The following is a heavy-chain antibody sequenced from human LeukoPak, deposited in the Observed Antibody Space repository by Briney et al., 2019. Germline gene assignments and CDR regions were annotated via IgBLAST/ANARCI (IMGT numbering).Heavy chain of an antibody. CDR2: INPSGGST. J-gene: IGHJ4*02. D-gene: IGHD5-18*01. CDR3: ARAGVDTEN. V-gene: IGHV1-46*01. Sequence: GASVKVSCKASGGTFSSYAISWVRQAPGQGLEWMGIINPSGGSTSYAQKFQGRVTMTRDTSTSTVYMELSSLRSEDTAVYYCARAGVDTENWGQGTLVTVSS. CDR1: GGTFSSYA.